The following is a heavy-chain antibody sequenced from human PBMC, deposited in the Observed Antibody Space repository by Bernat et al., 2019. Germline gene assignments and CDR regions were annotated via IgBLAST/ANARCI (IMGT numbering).Heavy chain of an antibody. J-gene: IGHJ5*02. CDR2: ISSGGST. CDR3: ARDHNSPPGRVNGATVTT. V-gene: IGHV3-66*01. CDR1: GFTVSSNY. Sequence: EVQLVESGGGLVQPGGSLRLSCAASGFTVSSNYMSWVRQAPGKGLELVSVISSGGSTYYSDSVKGRFTISRDNSKNTLYLQMNSLRAEDTAVYYCARDHNSPPGRVNGATVTTWGQGTLVTVSS. D-gene: IGHD4-17*01.